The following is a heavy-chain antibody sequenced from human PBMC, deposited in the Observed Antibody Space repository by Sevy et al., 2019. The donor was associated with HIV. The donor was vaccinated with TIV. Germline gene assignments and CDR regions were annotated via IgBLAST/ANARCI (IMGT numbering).Heavy chain of an antibody. CDR3: ARDRYYDASGYYYYYYGLDV. D-gene: IGHD3-22*01. J-gene: IGHJ6*02. Sequence: GGSLRLSCAASEFSVTDNYMIWVRQAPGKGLEWVSTIYSGGSTFYADSVKGRFTISRDNSKNTLYLHMNSLRAEDTAVYYCARDRYYDASGYYYYYYGLDVWGQGTTVTVSS. CDR1: EFSVTDNY. V-gene: IGHV3-66*01. CDR2: IYSGGST.